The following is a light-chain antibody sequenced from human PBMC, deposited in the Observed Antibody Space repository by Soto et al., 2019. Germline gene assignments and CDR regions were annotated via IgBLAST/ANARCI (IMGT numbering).Light chain of an antibody. Sequence: QSVLTHPPSMSGAPGQRVTISCTGSSSNIGAGYDVHWYQQLPRTAPKLLIYANNNRPSGVPGRFSGSKSGTSASLAITGLQAEDEADYYCQSYDTSLSAYVFGIGTKV. CDR3: QSYDTSLSAYV. CDR2: ANN. CDR1: SSNIGAGYD. J-gene: IGLJ1*01. V-gene: IGLV1-40*01.